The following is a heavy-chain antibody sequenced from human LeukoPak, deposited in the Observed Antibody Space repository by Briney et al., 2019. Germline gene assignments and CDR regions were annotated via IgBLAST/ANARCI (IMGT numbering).Heavy chain of an antibody. J-gene: IGHJ4*02. CDR1: GFTFSNHG. D-gene: IGHD7-27*01. CDR3: ARDLAWGAFDY. V-gene: IGHV3-23*01. Sequence: GGSLRLSCAASGFTFSNHGMNWVRQAPGKGLEWLSGASPPGGGTYYADSVKGRFTISRDDSKNTLSLQMNSLRVEDTATYYCARDLAWGAFDYWGQGTLVTVSS. CDR2: ASPPGGGT.